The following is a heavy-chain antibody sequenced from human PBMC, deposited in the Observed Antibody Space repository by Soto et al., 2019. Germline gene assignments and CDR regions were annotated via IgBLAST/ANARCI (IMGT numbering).Heavy chain of an antibody. Sequence: PGGSLRLSCAASGFTFSSYGMHWVRQAPGKGLEWVAVISYDGSNKYYADSVKGRFTISRDNSKNTLYLQMNSLRAEDTAVYYCAKVRYDFWSGYSTYYFDYWGQGTLVTVSS. J-gene: IGHJ4*02. CDR3: AKVRYDFWSGYSTYYFDY. CDR1: GFTFSSYG. V-gene: IGHV3-30*18. D-gene: IGHD3-3*01. CDR2: ISYDGSNK.